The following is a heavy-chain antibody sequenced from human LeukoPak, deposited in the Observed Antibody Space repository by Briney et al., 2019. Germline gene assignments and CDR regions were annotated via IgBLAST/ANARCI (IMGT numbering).Heavy chain of an antibody. J-gene: IGHJ5*02. CDR3: ARDRGYSYGCWFDP. CDR2: INHSGST. V-gene: IGHV4-34*01. CDR1: GGSFSSYY. D-gene: IGHD5-18*01. Sequence: SETLSLTCAVYGGSFSSYYWSWIRQPPGKGLEWIGEINHSGSTNYNPSLKSRVTISVDTSKNQFSLKLSSVTAADTAVYYCARDRGYSYGCWFDPWGQGTLVTVSS.